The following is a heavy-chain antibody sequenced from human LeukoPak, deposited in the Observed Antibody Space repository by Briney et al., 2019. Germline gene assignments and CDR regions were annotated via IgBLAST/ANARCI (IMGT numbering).Heavy chain of an antibody. J-gene: IGHJ4*02. CDR2: IYYSGST. CDR3: ARDQEYSSSWSYY. D-gene: IGHD6-13*01. Sequence: PSETLSLTCTVSGGSISSSSYYWGWIRQPPGKGLEWIGSIYYSGSTYYNPSLKSRVTISVDTSKNQFSLKLTSVTAADTALYYCARDQEYSSSWSYYWGQGTLVTASS. V-gene: IGHV4-39*07. CDR1: GGSISSSSYY.